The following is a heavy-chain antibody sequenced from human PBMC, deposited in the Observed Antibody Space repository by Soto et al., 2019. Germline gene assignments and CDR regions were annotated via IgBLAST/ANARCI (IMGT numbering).Heavy chain of an antibody. CDR2: IDPTDSFT. Sequence: XESLKLSCKCSGNNFTSYWIILVRQMPGKGLEWMGNIDPTDSFTNYSPSFQGHVTISTDKSMSTAYLQWGTLKASDTAMYYCARRGYDFWSGLDVWGQGTTVTVSS. V-gene: IGHV5-10-1*01. J-gene: IGHJ6*02. D-gene: IGHD3-3*01. CDR1: GNNFTSYW. CDR3: ARRGYDFWSGLDV.